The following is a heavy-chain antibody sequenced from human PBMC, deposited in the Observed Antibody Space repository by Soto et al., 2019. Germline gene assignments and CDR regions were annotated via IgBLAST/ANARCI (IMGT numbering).Heavy chain of an antibody. CDR2: MNPDSGHA. Sequence: ASVKVSCKAFGYTFTNSDINWVRQASVQGIEWLGWMNPDSGHAAYAQKIQGRLTLTTSTSTSTVYMEMRSLGSEDTAVYYCARRPHCSGGICYYGLDNWAQGTLVTVSS. J-gene: IGHJ4*02. V-gene: IGHV1-8*01. D-gene: IGHD2-15*01. CDR3: ARRPHCSGGICYYGLDN. CDR1: GYTFTNSD.